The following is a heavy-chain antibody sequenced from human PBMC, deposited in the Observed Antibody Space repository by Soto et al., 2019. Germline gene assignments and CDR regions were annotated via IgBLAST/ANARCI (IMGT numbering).Heavy chain of an antibody. V-gene: IGHV4-59*08. CDR2: IYYTGTT. Sequence: SETLSLTCTVSGGSIRDYYWGWIRQSPGKELECIGYIYYTGTTRYSPSLNSRVTISVDSSTNQFSLKLDSVTAADTAVHYCARLGGYYQAFGSWGQGTLVIV. CDR3: ARLGGYYQAFGS. D-gene: IGHD3-22*01. CDR1: GGSIRDYY. J-gene: IGHJ4*02.